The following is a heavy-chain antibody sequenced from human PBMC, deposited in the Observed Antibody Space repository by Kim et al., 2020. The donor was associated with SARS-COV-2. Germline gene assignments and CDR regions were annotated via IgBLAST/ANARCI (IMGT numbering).Heavy chain of an antibody. V-gene: IGHV4-31*03. J-gene: IGHJ3*02. CDR2: IYYSGST. CDR1: GGSISSGGYY. D-gene: IGHD3-22*01. Sequence: SETLSLTCTVSGGSISSGGYYWSWIRQHPGKGLEWIGYIYYSGSTYYNPSLKSRVTISVDTSKNQFSLKLSSVTAADTAVYYCARGGPGHYDSSGYYFLPRAFDIWGQGTMVTVSS. CDR3: ARGGPGHYDSSGYYFLPRAFDI.